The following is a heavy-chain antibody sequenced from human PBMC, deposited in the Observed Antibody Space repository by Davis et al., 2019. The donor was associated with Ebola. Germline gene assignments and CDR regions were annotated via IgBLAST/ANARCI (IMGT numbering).Heavy chain of an antibody. CDR1: GYTFTGYY. D-gene: IGHD1-26*01. Sequence: ASVKVSCKASGYTFTGYYMHWVRQAPGQGLEWMGWINPNSGGTNYAQKFQGRVTMTRDTSISTAYMEVSRLGSDDTAVYYCATPVVSGSYYHYFDYWGQGTLVTVSS. CDR2: INPNSGGT. V-gene: IGHV1-2*02. J-gene: IGHJ4*02. CDR3: ATPVVSGSYYHYFDY.